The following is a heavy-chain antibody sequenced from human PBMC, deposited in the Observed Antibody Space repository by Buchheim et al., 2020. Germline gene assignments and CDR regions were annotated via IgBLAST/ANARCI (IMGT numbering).Heavy chain of an antibody. D-gene: IGHD3-9*01. CDR3: ARCRKGRGAEFFYATSRFYFDL. J-gene: IGHJ1*01. CDR2: IKDSGSI. Sequence: QVQLQQWGPGLVKPSETLSLNCSVSGGFFSGYFWAWIRQPPGKGLEWIGEIKDSGSIDYNPSLRSRVTISVDTSKKRNSLNLMSVTAADTAQYYCARCRKGRGAEFFYATSRFYFDLWGQGTL. V-gene: IGHV4-34*01. CDR1: GGFFSGYF.